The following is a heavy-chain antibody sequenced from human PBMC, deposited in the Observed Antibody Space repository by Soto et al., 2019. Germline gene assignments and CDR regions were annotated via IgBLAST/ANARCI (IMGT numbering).Heavy chain of an antibody. Sequence: GGFLRLSCAASGFTFISYAMSWVRQAPGKGLEWVSAISGSGGSTYYADSVKGRFTISRDNSKNTLYLQMNSLRAEDTAVYYCKSIAVAGTSPFDYWGQGTLVTVSS. D-gene: IGHD6-19*01. V-gene: IGHV3-23*01. CDR3: KSIAVAGTSPFDY. CDR2: ISGSGGST. CDR1: GFTFISYA. J-gene: IGHJ4*02.